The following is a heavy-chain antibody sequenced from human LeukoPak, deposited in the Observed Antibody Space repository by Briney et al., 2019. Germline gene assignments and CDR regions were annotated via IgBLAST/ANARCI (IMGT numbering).Heavy chain of an antibody. D-gene: IGHD2-15*01. J-gene: IGHJ5*02. CDR1: GYTFTSYY. Sequence: ASVKVSCKASGYTFTSYYMHWVRQAPGQGLEWMGLINPTGGSTGYAQKFQGRVTMTRNTSISTAYMELSSLRSEDTAVYYCARVLGYCSGGSCYSTRGWFDPWGQGTLVTVSS. CDR3: ARVLGYCSGGSCYSTRGWFDP. CDR2: INPTGGST. V-gene: IGHV1-46*01.